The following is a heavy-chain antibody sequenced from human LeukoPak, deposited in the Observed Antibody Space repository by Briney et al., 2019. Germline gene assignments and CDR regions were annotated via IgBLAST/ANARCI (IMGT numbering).Heavy chain of an antibody. CDR2: IKEDVSDE. CDR3: ARVGVAGFDY. CDR1: GFTIDVSW. D-gene: IGHD3-3*01. Sequence: GGSLRLSCAASGFTIDVSWMSWVRLAPGKGLEWVAYIKEDVSDEYYVDSVKGRFTISRDNAKNSLYLQMSRLRAEDTAVYYCARVGVAGFDYWGQGILVTVSS. J-gene: IGHJ4*02. V-gene: IGHV3-7*03.